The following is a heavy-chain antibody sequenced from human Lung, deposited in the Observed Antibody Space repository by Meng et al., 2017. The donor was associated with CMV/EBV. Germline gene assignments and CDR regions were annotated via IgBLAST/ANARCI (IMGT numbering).Heavy chain of an antibody. CDR3: AKDLGGSKATMDD. CDR2: IKEVGSDK. J-gene: IGHJ6*04. Sequence: GESXKISCAASGFTFNTYWMSWVRQAPGKGLEWVANIKEVGSDKSYLDSVKGRFTISKDNAKNSLYLQMNSLRAEDTAVYYCAKDLGGSKATMDDWGKGTMVTVSS. V-gene: IGHV3-7*01. D-gene: IGHD3-16*01. CDR1: GFTFNTYW.